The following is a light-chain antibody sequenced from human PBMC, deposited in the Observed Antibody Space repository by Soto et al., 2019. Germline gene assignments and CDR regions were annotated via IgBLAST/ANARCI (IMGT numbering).Light chain of an antibody. CDR2: EVT. V-gene: IGLV2-14*01. CDR3: SSYPRSSTYV. Sequence: QSALTQPASVSASPGQSIAISCSGTSSDVGAYDYVSWYQHHPGKAPKLIIYEVTYRPSGVSNRFSASKSGNTASLTISGLQDEDEADYYCSSYPRSSTYVFGTGTKLTVL. J-gene: IGLJ1*01. CDR1: SSDVGAYDY.